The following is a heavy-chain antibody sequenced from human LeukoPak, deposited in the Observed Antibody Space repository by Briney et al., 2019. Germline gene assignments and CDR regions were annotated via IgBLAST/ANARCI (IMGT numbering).Heavy chain of an antibody. Sequence: SETLSLTCTVSGGSISSSSYYWGWIRQPPGKGLEWIGSIYYSGSTYYNPSLKSRVTMSVDTSKNQFSLKLSSVTAADTAVYYCARGAPDYGDYFDYWGQGTLVTVSS. CDR2: IYYSGST. CDR1: GGSISSSSYY. V-gene: IGHV4-39*07. J-gene: IGHJ4*02. D-gene: IGHD4-17*01. CDR3: ARGAPDYGDYFDY.